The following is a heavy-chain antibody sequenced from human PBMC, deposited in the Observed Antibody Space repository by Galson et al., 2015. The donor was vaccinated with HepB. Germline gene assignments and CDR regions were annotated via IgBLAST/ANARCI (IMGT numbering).Heavy chain of an antibody. CDR1: GFTFSNPW. J-gene: IGHJ6*02. D-gene: IGHD1-26*01. CDR3: TTGLVGATFYYYYGMDV. CDR2: IKSKTDGGTT. Sequence: SLRLSCAASGFTFSNPWMSWVRQAPGKGLEWVGRIKSKTDGGTTDYAAPVKGRFTTSRDDSKNTLYLQMNSPKTEDTAVYYCTTGLVGATFYYYYGMDVWGQGTLVTVSS. V-gene: IGHV3-15*01.